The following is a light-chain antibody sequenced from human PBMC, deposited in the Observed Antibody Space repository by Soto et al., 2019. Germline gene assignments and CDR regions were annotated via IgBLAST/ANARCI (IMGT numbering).Light chain of an antibody. Sequence: QAVVTQEPSLTVSPGGTVTLTCASSTGAVSSGTYPNWFHQKPGQAPRSLIYSTVNKHSWTPARFSGSLLGGKAALTLSGVQPEDEAEYFCLLYYGGAQSWVFGGGTKVTVL. V-gene: IGLV7-43*01. J-gene: IGLJ3*02. CDR2: STV. CDR1: TGAVSSGTY. CDR3: LLYYGGAQSWV.